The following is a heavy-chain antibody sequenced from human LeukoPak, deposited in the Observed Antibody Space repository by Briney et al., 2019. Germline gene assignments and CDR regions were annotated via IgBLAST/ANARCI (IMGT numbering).Heavy chain of an antibody. Sequence: SGGSLRLSCAASGFTFSSYAMSWVRQAPGKGLEWVSAISGSGGSTYYADSVKGRFTISRDNSKNTLYLQMNSLRAEDTALYYCAKVGTTVTTYYYYYMDVWGKGTTVTVSS. D-gene: IGHD4-17*01. CDR1: GFTFSSYA. J-gene: IGHJ6*03. CDR3: AKVGTTVTTYYYYYMDV. V-gene: IGHV3-23*01. CDR2: ISGSGGST.